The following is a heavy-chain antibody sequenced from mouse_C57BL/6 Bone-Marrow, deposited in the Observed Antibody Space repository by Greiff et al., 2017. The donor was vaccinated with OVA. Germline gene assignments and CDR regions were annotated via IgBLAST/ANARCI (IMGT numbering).Heavy chain of an antibody. CDR3: ASPYDYDRGFDY. Sequence: VKLQESGPELVKPGASVKISCKASGYAFSSSWMNWVKQRPGKGLEWIGRIYPGDGDTNYNGKFKGKATLTADKSSSTAYMQLSSLTSEDSAVYFCASPYDYDRGFDYWGQGTTLTVSS. D-gene: IGHD2-4*01. CDR2: IYPGDGDT. J-gene: IGHJ2*01. CDR1: GYAFSSSW. V-gene: IGHV1-82*01.